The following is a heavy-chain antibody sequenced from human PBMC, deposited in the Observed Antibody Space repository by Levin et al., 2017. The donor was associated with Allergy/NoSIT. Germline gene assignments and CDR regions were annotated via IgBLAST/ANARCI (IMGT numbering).Heavy chain of an antibody. CDR1: GLTLSNSW. J-gene: IGHJ4*02. D-gene: IGHD3-3*01. CDR2: INPDGSAT. Sequence: GESLKISCVYSGLTLSNSWMNWVRQVPGEGLEWVANINPDGSATYYVDSVKGRFTISRDNAKNSLFLQMNSVRAEDTAVYYCASASAYWSQGTLVTVSS. CDR3: ASASAY. V-gene: IGHV3-7*01.